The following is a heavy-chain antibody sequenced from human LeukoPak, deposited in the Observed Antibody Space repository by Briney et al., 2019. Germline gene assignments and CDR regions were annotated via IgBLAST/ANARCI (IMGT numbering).Heavy chain of an antibody. CDR2: IHYSGST. CDR3: ARLVPPIVDP. V-gene: IGHV4-59*08. Sequence: SETLSLTCTVSGGSFSSYYWSWIRQPPGKGLEWIGYIHYSGSTNYNPSLKSRVTISKDTSKNQFSLKLSSVTAADTAVYYCARLVPPIVDPWGQGTLVTVSS. CDR1: GGSFSSYY. D-gene: IGHD6-6*01. J-gene: IGHJ5*02.